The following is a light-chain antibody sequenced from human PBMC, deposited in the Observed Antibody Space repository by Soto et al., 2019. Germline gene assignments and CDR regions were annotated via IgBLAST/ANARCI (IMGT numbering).Light chain of an antibody. CDR1: SSDVGAYNF. J-gene: IGLJ1*01. V-gene: IGLV2-14*03. Sequence: QLVLTQPASVSGSRGQSITISCTGTSSDVGAYNFVSWYQQHPGKLPKLMIFDVSRRPSGVSDRFSGSKSGNTASLTISGLQAEDEGDYYCSSYTSSSTHVFGSGTKVTVL. CDR3: SSYTSSSTHV. CDR2: DVS.